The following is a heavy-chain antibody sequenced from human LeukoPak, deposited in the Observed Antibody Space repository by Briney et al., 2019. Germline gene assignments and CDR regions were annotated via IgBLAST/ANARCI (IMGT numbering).Heavy chain of an antibody. CDR2: IYPSGGT. CDR1: GGSISGFY. Sequence: ESSETLSLTCTVSGGSISGFYWSWIRQPAGKGLEWIGRIYPSGGTNYNPSLKSRVTMSTDTSKNQFSLKLRSVTAADTAVYYCAREYGDLDYWGQGTLVTVSS. V-gene: IGHV4-4*07. D-gene: IGHD4-17*01. CDR3: AREYGDLDY. J-gene: IGHJ4*02.